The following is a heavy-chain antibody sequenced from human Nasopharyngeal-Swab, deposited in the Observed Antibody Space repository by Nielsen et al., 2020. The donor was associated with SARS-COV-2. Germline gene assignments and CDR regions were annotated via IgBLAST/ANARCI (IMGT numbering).Heavy chain of an antibody. CDR3: ARRALQDYYFDY. CDR2: IYSGGST. J-gene: IGHJ4*02. V-gene: IGHV3-66*04. Sequence: GGSLRLSCAASGFTVSSNYMSWVRQAPGKGLEWVSVIYSGGSTYYADSVKGRFTIPRDNSKNTLYLQMNSLRAEDTAVYYCARRALQDYYFDYWGQGTLVTVSS. CDR1: GFTVSSNY.